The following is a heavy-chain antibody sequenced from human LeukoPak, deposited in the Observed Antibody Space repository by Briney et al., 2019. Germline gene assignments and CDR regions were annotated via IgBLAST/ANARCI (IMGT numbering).Heavy chain of an antibody. CDR3: AKATDSGSYQEFDY. CDR2: ISGSGGST. J-gene: IGHJ4*02. D-gene: IGHD1-26*01. Sequence: PGGSLRLSCAASGFTFSSYATSWVRQAPGKGLEWVSAISGSGGSTYYADSVKGRFTISRDNSKNTLYLQMNSLRAEDTAVYYCAKATDSGSYQEFDYWGQGTLVTVSS. V-gene: IGHV3-23*01. CDR1: GFTFSSYA.